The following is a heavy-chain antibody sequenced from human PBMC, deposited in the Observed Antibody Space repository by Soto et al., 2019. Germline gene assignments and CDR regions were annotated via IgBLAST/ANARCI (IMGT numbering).Heavy chain of an antibody. J-gene: IGHJ4*02. CDR1: GGSIRESGLY. D-gene: IGHD6-13*01. Sequence: SETLSLTCTVSGGSIRESGLYWGWIRQSPGKGLEWIGSIFFSGRTHYNPSLKSRVTISIDASKNQFSLHLTSVTVEDTGVYYCATSYGNAWYTYWGQGTQVTVSS. CDR2: IFFSGRT. CDR3: ATSYGNAWYTY. V-gene: IGHV4-39*01.